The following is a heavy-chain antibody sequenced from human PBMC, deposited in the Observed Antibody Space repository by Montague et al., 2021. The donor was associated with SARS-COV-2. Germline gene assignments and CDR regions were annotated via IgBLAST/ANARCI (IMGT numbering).Heavy chain of an antibody. CDR2: IYHSGGT. J-gene: IGHJ4*02. CDR3: ARGYYGSGSYPH. Sequence: SETLSLTCSVSGYSISSGYYWGWIRQPPGKGLEWIGNIYHSGGTYYSPSLKSRVTVSVDTSKNQFSLRLSSVTAADTAVYYCARGYYGSGSYPHWGQGTLVTVSS. V-gene: IGHV4-38-2*02. CDR1: GYSISSGYY. D-gene: IGHD3-10*01.